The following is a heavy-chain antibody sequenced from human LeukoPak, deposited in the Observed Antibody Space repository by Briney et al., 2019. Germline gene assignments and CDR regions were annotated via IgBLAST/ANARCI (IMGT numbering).Heavy chain of an antibody. CDR1: GYTFTSYG. D-gene: IGHD2-15*01. CDR2: ISAYNGNT. Sequence: ASVKVSCKASGYTFTSYGISWVRQAPGQGLEWMGWISAYNGNTNYAQKLQGRVTMTTDTSTSTAYMELRSLRSDDTAVYYCAREGMRYCSGGSCINWFDPWGQGTLVTVSS. CDR3: AREGMRYCSGGSCINWFDP. V-gene: IGHV1-18*01. J-gene: IGHJ5*02.